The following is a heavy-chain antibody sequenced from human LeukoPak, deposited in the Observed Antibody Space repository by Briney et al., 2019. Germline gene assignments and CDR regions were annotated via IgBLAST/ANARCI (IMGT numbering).Heavy chain of an antibody. D-gene: IGHD6-13*01. CDR2: INPNSGGT. CDR3: ARGFKMTIAAADFDY. J-gene: IGHJ4*02. V-gene: IGHV1-2*04. CDR1: GYTFTGYY. Sequence: ASVKVSCKASGYTFTGYYMHWVRQAPGQGLEWMGWINPNSGGTNYAQKFQGWVTMTRDTSISTAYMELSRLRSDDTAVYYCARGFKMTIAAADFDYWGQGTLVTVSS.